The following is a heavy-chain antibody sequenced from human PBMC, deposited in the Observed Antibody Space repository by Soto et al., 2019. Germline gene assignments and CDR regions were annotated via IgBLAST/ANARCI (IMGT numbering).Heavy chain of an antibody. V-gene: IGHV1-69*02. J-gene: IGHJ3*01. Sequence: QVQLVQSGAEVKKPGSSVKVSCKASGRTFSSYTISWVRQAPGQGVEWMGRIIPILGIANYAQKFQGRVTITAEKSTSTAYMELSSLRSEDTAVYYCARGIAAAGTLVAFDLWGQGTMVTVSS. D-gene: IGHD6-13*01. CDR2: IIPILGIA. CDR1: GRTFSSYT. CDR3: ARGIAAAGTLVAFDL.